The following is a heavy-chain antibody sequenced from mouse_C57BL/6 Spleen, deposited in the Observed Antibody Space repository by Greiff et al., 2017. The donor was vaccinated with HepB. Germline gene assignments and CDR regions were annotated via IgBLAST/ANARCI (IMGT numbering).Heavy chain of an antibody. J-gene: IGHJ2*01. D-gene: IGHD3-2*02. CDR2: IDPSDSET. V-gene: IGHV1-52*01. CDR3: ARGEASPPFDC. CDR1: GYTFTSYW. Sequence: VKLKQPGAELVRPGSSVKLSCKASGYTFTSYWMHWVKQRPIQGLEWIGNIDPSDSETHYNQKFKDKATLTVDKSSSTAYMQRSSLTSEDSAVYYCARGEASPPFDCWGEGPTLTVS.